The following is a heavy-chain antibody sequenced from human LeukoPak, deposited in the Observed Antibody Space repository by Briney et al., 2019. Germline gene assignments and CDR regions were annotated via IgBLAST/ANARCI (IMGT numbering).Heavy chain of an antibody. CDR3: ATSALAVAPFDY. CDR1: GYTLTELS. Sequence: ASVKVSCKVSGYTLTELSMHWVRQAPGKGLEWMGGFDPEDGETIYAQKFQGRVTMTEDTSTDTAYMELNSLRSEDTAVYYCATSALAVAPFDYWGQGTLVTVSS. CDR2: FDPEDGET. V-gene: IGHV1-24*01. D-gene: IGHD6-19*01. J-gene: IGHJ4*02.